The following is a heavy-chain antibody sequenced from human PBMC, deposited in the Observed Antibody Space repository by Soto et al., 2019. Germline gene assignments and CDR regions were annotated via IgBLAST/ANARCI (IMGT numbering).Heavy chain of an antibody. CDR1: GGSFSGYY. CDR3: ARVRRYYGSGSYFEPFDI. J-gene: IGHJ3*02. CDR2: INHSGST. V-gene: IGHV4-34*01. D-gene: IGHD3-10*01. Sequence: SETLSLTCAVYGGSFSGYYWSWIRQPPGKGLEWIGEINHSGSTNYNPSLKSRVTISVDTSKNQFSLKLSSVTAADTAVYYCARVRRYYGSGSYFEPFDIWGQGTLVTVS.